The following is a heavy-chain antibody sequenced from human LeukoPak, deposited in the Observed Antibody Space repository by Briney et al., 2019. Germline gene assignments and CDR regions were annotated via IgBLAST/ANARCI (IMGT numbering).Heavy chain of an antibody. Sequence: SETLSLTCAVYGGSFSGYYWSWIRQPPGKGLEWIGEINHSGSTNYNPSLKSRVTISVDTPKNQFSLKLSSVTAADTAVYYCARGSGNYYDSSGYYPPGFDYWGQGTLVTVSS. V-gene: IGHV4-34*01. CDR1: GGSFSGYY. D-gene: IGHD3-22*01. CDR2: INHSGST. CDR3: ARGSGNYYDSSGYYPPGFDY. J-gene: IGHJ4*02.